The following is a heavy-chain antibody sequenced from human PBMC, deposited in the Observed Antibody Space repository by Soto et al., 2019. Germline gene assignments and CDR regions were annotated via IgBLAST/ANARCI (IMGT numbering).Heavy chain of an antibody. J-gene: IGHJ4*02. Sequence: KPSETLSLTCAVSGGSISSSNWWSWVRQPPGKGLEWIGEIYHSGSANYNPSLKSRVTISVDKSKNQFSLKLSSVTAADTAVYYCAGLYYYDSSGNDYWGQGTLVTVSS. D-gene: IGHD3-22*01. V-gene: IGHV4-4*02. CDR1: GGSISSSNW. CDR2: IYHSGSA. CDR3: AGLYYYDSSGNDY.